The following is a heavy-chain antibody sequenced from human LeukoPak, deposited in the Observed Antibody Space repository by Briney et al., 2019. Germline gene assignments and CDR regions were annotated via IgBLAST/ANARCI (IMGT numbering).Heavy chain of an antibody. D-gene: IGHD3-10*01. CDR2: IRGSGGST. J-gene: IGHJ4*02. CDR1: GFTFSSYA. Sequence: PGGSLRLSCAASGFTFSSYAMSWVRQAPGKGLEWVSAIRGSGGSTYYTDSVKGRFTISRDNSKNTLYLQMNSLRAEDTAVYYCAKASYFHGSGSYFPFDYWGQGALVTVS. V-gene: IGHV3-23*01. CDR3: AKASYFHGSGSYFPFDY.